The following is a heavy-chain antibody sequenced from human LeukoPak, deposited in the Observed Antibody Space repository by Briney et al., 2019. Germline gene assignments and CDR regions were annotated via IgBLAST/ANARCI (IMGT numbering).Heavy chain of an antibody. CDR1: GFTFGNYA. J-gene: IGHJ4*02. CDR3: AKGPVVPVATYFFDY. CDR2: ISGSGGTT. V-gene: IGHV3-23*01. D-gene: IGHD2-2*01. Sequence: GGSLRLSCTASGFTFGNYAMSWVRQAPGKGLEWVSVISGSGGTTYYADSVKGRFSISRDNSKNTLYVRMNSLRAEDTAVYYCAKGPVVPVATYFFDYWGQGTLVIVSS.